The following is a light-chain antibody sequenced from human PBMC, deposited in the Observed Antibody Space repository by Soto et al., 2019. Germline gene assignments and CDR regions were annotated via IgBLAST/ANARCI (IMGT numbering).Light chain of an antibody. Sequence: EIVMTQTPISLSVTPGQSASISCRSSQTLLHSNGKSYLYWYLQKAGQAPQLLIYEVSKRFSGVPDRFSGSVAGTDFSLKISRVEAEDVGVYYCLQRLHFPLTFGGGTKVEIK. CDR2: EVS. V-gene: IGKV2-29*03. CDR1: QTLLHSNGKSY. CDR3: LQRLHFPLT. J-gene: IGKJ4*01.